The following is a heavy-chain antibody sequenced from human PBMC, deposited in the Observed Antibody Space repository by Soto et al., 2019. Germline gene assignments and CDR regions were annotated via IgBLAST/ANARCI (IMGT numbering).Heavy chain of an antibody. D-gene: IGHD3-16*01. J-gene: IGHJ6*02. Sequence: QVRLLQSRAEVKRPGASVKASCKASGLTFTAHHIHWLRQAPGQGLEWMGYVTPNTGGTKYAQKFQVRGTMTRDTLINQAYMELSGLTSVDTAVGYCATMIITPSHYYYTVDVWGQGTTVTVSS. CDR2: VTPNTGGT. CDR3: ATMIITPSHYYYTVDV. CDR1: GLTFTAHH. V-gene: IGHV1-2*02.